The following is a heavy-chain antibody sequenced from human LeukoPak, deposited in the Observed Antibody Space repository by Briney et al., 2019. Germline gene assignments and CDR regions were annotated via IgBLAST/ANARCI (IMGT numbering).Heavy chain of an antibody. CDR1: GFTFSSYS. V-gene: IGHV4-34*01. Sequence: PGGSLRLSCVASGFTFSSYSMNWVRQPPGKGLEWIGEINHSGSTNYNPSLKSRVTISVDTSKNQFSLKLSSVTAADTAVYYCARGLGYDYVWGSYRYTSWGQGTLVTVSS. D-gene: IGHD3-16*02. CDR2: INHSGST. J-gene: IGHJ4*02. CDR3: ARGLGYDYVWGSYRYTS.